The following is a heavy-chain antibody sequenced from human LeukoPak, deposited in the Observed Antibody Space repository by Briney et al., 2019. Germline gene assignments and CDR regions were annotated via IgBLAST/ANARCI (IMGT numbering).Heavy chain of an antibody. CDR2: IYYSGST. CDR3: ARDLLGSLVY. Sequence: TGGSLRLSCAASGFTFSSYSMNWVRQAPGKGLEWIGYIYYSGSTNYNPSLKSRVTISVDTSKNQFSLKLSSVTAADTAVYYCARDLLGSLVYWGQGTLVTVSS. CDR1: GFTFSSYS. D-gene: IGHD3-16*01. V-gene: IGHV4-59*01. J-gene: IGHJ4*02.